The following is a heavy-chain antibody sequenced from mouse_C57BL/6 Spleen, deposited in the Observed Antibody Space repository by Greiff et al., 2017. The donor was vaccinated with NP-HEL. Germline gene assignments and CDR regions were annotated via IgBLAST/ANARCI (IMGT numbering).Heavy chain of an antibody. CDR3: ARGPGDY. CDR1: GYSITSGYY. J-gene: IGHJ4*01. Sequence: VQLKESGPGLVKPSQSLSLTCSVTGYSITSGYYWNWIRQFPGNKLEWMGYISYDGSNNYNPSLKNRISITRDTSKNQFFLKLNSVTTEDTATYYCARGPGDYWGQGTSVTVSS. CDR2: ISYDGSN. V-gene: IGHV3-6*01.